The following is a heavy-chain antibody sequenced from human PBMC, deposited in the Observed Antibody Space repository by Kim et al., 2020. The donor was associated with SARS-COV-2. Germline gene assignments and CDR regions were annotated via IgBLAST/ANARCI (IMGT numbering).Heavy chain of an antibody. V-gene: IGHV1-69*13. D-gene: IGHD3-9*01. CDR3: AGGGPKGGAPVLRYFDWVYAFDI. CDR2: IIPIFGTA. Sequence: SVKVSCKASGGTFSSYAISWVRQAPGQGLEWMGGIIPIFGTANYAQKFQGRVTITADESTSTAYMELSSLRSEDTAVYYCAGGGPKGGAPVLRYFDWVYAFDIWGQGTMVTVSS. J-gene: IGHJ3*02. CDR1: GGTFSSYA.